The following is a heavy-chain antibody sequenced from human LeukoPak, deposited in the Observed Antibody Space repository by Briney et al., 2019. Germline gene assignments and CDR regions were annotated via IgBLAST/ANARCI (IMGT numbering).Heavy chain of an antibody. CDR1: GFTVSSNY. CDR3: AKRGEVSTYYYFES. V-gene: IGHV3-53*01. Sequence: SGGSLRLSCAASGFTVSSNYMSWVRQAPGKGLEWVSVIYSGGSTYYADSVKGRFTISRDNSKSTLFLQMDSLRVEDTALYYCAKRGEVSTYYYFESWGQGALVTVSS. CDR2: IYSGGST. J-gene: IGHJ4*02. D-gene: IGHD2/OR15-2a*01.